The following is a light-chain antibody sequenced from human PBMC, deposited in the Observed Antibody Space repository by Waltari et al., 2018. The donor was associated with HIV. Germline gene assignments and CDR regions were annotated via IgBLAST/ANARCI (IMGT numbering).Light chain of an antibody. CDR1: TSDVGSYDF. Sequence: QSALTQPASVSGSPGQSITISCSGTTSDVGSYDFVFWYQQHPGKAPKLMIHEVTKRASGTSTRFSGSKSGKTAYLTISGLQSDDEAVYYCSSYANTNTVIFGGGTKLTVL. J-gene: IGLJ2*01. CDR3: SSYANTNTVI. CDR2: EVT. V-gene: IGLV2-14*01.